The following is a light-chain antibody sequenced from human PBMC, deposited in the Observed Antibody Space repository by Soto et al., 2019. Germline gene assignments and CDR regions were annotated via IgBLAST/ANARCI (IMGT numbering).Light chain of an antibody. CDR2: GAS. CDR1: QSVSSN. CDR3: QQYNNWPRT. Sequence: EIVMTQSPATLSVSPGERATVSSRASQSVSSNLAWYQQKPGQAPRLLIYGASTRATGIPARFSGSGSGTEFTLTIGSLQSEDFAVYYCQQYNNWPRTFGQGTKLEI. V-gene: IGKV3-15*01. J-gene: IGKJ2*01.